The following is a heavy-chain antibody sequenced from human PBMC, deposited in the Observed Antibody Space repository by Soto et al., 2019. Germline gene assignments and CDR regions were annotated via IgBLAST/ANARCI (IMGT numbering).Heavy chain of an antibody. V-gene: IGHV3-9*01. CDR3: AKGGLSYSSAYFDY. D-gene: IGHD6-19*01. Sequence: PGWSLRLCCAASGFTFDDYAMSGVRQATGKGLEWVSGISWNSGSIGYADSVKGRFTISRDNAKNSLYLQMNSLRAEDTALYYCAKGGLSYSSAYFDYWGQGTLVTVSS. CDR1: GFTFDDYA. J-gene: IGHJ4*02. CDR2: ISWNSGSI.